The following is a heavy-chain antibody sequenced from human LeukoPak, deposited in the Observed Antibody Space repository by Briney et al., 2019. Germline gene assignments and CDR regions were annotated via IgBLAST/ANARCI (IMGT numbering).Heavy chain of an antibody. J-gene: IGHJ3*01. CDR3: ARDSVDESSGYYPSGAFDL. CDR1: SGSITRHY. Sequence: KPSETLSLTCTVSSGSITRHYWTWIRQPPGKGLEWIGYIHYGGSTNYNPSLKSRVTISVDTSKKQFSLNMSSVTPADTALYYCARDSVDESSGYYPSGAFDLWGQGTLVTVSS. CDR2: IHYGGST. V-gene: IGHV4-59*11. D-gene: IGHD3-22*01.